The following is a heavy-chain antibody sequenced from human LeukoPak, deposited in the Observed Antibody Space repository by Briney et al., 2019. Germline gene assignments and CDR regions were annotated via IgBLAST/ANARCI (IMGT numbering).Heavy chain of an antibody. Sequence: PSETLSLTCTVSSGSISSYYWSWIRQPPGKGLEWIGSIYYSGSTYYNPSLKSRVTISVDTSKNQFSLKLSSVTAADTAVYYCARQLGYCSSTSCYADKVDYWGQGTLVTVSS. CDR2: IYYSGST. D-gene: IGHD2-2*01. V-gene: IGHV4-59*05. CDR1: SGSISSYY. J-gene: IGHJ4*02. CDR3: ARQLGYCSSTSCYADKVDY.